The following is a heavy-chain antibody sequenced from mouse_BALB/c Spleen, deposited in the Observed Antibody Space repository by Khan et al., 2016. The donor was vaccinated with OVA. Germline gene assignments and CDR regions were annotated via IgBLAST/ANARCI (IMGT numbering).Heavy chain of an antibody. Sequence: EVALVESGGGLVKPGGSLKLSCAASGFAFSYYDMSWVRQTPEKRLEWVAFISTGGDNTYYPDTVKGRFTISRDNAKNTLYLQMSSLKSEDTAMYYCTRPHYYGSNYYFDYWGQGTTLTVSS. D-gene: IGHD1-1*01. CDR1: GFAFSYYD. CDR3: TRPHYYGSNYYFDY. J-gene: IGHJ2*01. V-gene: IGHV5-12-1*01. CDR2: ISTGGDNT.